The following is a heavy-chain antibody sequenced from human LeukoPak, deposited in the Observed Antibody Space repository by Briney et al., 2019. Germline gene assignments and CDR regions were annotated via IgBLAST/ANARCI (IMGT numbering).Heavy chain of an antibody. Sequence: SVKVSCKASGYTFTSYGISWVRQAPGQGLEWMGRIIPIFGTANYAQKFQGRVTITTDESTSTAYMELSSLRSEDTAVYYCARVTYYYDSSGYYYPMDYWGQGTLVTVSS. CDR1: GYTFTSYG. D-gene: IGHD3-22*01. CDR3: ARVTYYYDSSGYYYPMDY. CDR2: IIPIFGTA. J-gene: IGHJ4*02. V-gene: IGHV1-69*05.